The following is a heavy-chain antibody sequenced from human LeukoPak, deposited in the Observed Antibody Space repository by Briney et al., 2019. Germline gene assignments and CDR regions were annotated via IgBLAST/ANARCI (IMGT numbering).Heavy chain of an antibody. CDR3: AGGGYGSTTLPFDY. D-gene: IGHD2/OR15-2a*01. V-gene: IGHV4-39*07. J-gene: IGHJ4*02. CDR2: IYYSGST. CDR1: GGSISSSSYY. Sequence: SETLSLTCTVSGGSISSSSYYWGWIRQPPGKGLEWIGSIYYSGSTQYNPTLKTRVTISEDSSNNQFSLKVTSVTAADTAVYYCAGGGYGSTTLPFDYWGQGTLVIVSS.